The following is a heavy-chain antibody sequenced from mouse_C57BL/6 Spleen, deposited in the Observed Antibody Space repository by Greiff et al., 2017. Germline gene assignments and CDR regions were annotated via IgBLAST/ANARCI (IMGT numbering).Heavy chain of an antibody. V-gene: IGHV14-2*01. CDR1: GFNIKDYY. Sequence: VQLKQSGAELVKPGASVKLSCTASGFNIKDYYMHWVKQRTEQGLEWIGRIDPEDGETKYATKFQGKATITADTSSNTAYLQLSSLTSEDTAVYYCARSYDCNYVDYAMDYWGQGTSVTVS. CDR3: ARSYDCNYVDYAMDY. J-gene: IGHJ4*01. D-gene: IGHD2-3*01. CDR2: IDPEDGET.